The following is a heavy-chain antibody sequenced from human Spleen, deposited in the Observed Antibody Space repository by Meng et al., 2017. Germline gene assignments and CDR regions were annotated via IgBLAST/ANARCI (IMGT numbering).Heavy chain of an antibody. CDR3: VAVAGDAFDI. CDR2: ISIGGADK. Sequence: GGSLRLSCAASGFTFSSYTMHWVRQTPGKGLEWVGFISIGGADKFYADSVKGRFTISRDNAKNSLYLQMNSLRAEDTAVYYCVAVAGDAFDIWGQGTMVTVSS. V-gene: IGHV3-30*04. D-gene: IGHD6-19*01. J-gene: IGHJ3*02. CDR1: GFTFSSYT.